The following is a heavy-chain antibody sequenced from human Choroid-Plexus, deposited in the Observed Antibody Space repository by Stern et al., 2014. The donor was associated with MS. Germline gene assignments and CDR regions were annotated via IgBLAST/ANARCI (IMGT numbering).Heavy chain of an antibody. CDR2: INPKTGGT. D-gene: IGHD3-3*01. V-gene: IGHV1-2*02. CDR3: ARDQRGITIFGVVTDYYYLGMDV. Sequence: QMQLVQSGAEVKKLGASVKVSCKTSGYIFTGYYIHWVRQAPGQGLEWMAWINPKTGGTKYAQKFQGRVTMSRDTSISTAYVELSSLTSDDTAVYYCARDQRGITIFGVVTDYYYLGMDVWGQGTTVTVSS. J-gene: IGHJ6*02. CDR1: GYIFTGYY.